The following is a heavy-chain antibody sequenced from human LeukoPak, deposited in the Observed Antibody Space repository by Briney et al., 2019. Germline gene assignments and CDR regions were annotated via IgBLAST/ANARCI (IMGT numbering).Heavy chain of an antibody. CDR2: IIPIFGTA. D-gene: IGHD2-15*01. Sequence: GASVKVSCKASGGTFSSYAISWVRQAPGQGLEWMGGIIPIFGTANYAQKFQGRVTITADESTSTAYMELSSLRSEDTAVYYCARDRPRGGPPSLYYYYYGMDVWGQGTTATVSS. J-gene: IGHJ6*02. V-gene: IGHV1-69*13. CDR1: GGTFSSYA. CDR3: ARDRPRGGPPSLYYYYYGMDV.